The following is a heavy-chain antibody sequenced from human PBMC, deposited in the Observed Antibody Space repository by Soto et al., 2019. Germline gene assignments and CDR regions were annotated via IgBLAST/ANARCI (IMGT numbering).Heavy chain of an antibody. CDR1: GFIFENFG. D-gene: IGHD1-26*01. V-gene: IGHV3-23*01. Sequence: GVSLRLSCAASGFIFENFGMSWVRQAQGKGLEWISSISGSGFKKYYADSVKGRFTISRDNSKSTVYLELNNLSAEDTAVYHCAKNQGVELVPLATVAGFAPWGQGSVGNVSS. J-gene: IGHJ5*02. CDR2: ISGSGFKK. CDR3: AKNQGVELVPLATVAGFAP.